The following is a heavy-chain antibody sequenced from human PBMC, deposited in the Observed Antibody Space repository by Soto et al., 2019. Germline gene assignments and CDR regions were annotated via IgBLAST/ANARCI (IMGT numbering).Heavy chain of an antibody. V-gene: IGHV3-23*01. CDR1: GFSFSAYA. Sequence: EVQLLESGGGLVQPGGSLRLSCAASGFSFSAYAMNWVRQAPGKGLQWVSGLVGSGADKNYAESVRGRFTVSRDNSKNTLYLQMNSLRDEDTAVYYCAKDLIAGNGVWEAFDMWGRGTKVTVSS. D-gene: IGHD2-8*01. J-gene: IGHJ3*02. CDR2: LVGSGADK. CDR3: AKDLIAGNGVWEAFDM.